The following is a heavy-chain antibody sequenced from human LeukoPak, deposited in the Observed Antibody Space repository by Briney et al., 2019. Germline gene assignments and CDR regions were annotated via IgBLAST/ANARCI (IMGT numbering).Heavy chain of an antibody. Sequence: SETLSLTCSVSGGSTSSGSSYWSWIRQPAGKGLEWIGRIYSSGSTDYNPSLRSRVTISVDMSKNQFSLKLSSVTAADTAVYYCARYSDYYDSSGYPHLDYWGQGTLVTVSS. CDR2: IYSSGST. CDR3: ARYSDYYDSSGYPHLDY. CDR1: GGSTSSGSSY. D-gene: IGHD3-22*01. J-gene: IGHJ4*02. V-gene: IGHV4-61*02.